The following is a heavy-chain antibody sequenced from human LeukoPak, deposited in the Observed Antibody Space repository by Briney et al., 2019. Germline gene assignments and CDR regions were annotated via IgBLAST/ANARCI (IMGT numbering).Heavy chain of an antibody. CDR3: ARERGYSSSWYGGLEY. CDR1: GFTFGSYW. Sequence: GGSLRLSCAASGFTFGSYWMSWVRQAPGKGLEWVANIRQDGREEYYVDSVKGRFTISRDNAKKSLYLQMNSLRAEDSAVYYCARERGYSSSWYGGLEYWGQGTLVTVSS. V-gene: IGHV3-7*01. CDR2: IRQDGREE. D-gene: IGHD6-13*01. J-gene: IGHJ4*02.